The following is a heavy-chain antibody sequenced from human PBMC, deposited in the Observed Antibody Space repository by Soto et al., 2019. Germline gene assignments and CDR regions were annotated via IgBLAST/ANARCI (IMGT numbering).Heavy chain of an antibody. Sequence: SETLSLTCTVSGGSISSYYWGWIRQPPGKGLEWIGSIYYSGSTYYNPSLKSRVTISVDTSKNQFSLKLSSVTAADTAVYYCATLWFGESPYWGQGTLVTVSS. CDR1: GGSISSYY. J-gene: IGHJ4*02. CDR3: ATLWFGESPY. CDR2: IYYSGST. V-gene: IGHV4-39*01. D-gene: IGHD3-10*01.